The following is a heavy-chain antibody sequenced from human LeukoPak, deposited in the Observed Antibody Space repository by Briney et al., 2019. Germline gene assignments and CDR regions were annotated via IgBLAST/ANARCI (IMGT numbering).Heavy chain of an antibody. V-gene: IGHV3-7*01. CDR1: GITFSNYW. CDR3: ARDAFASGSYNPFDN. D-gene: IGHD3-10*01. J-gene: IGHJ4*02. Sequence: PGGSLRLSCAAPGITFSNYWMSLVRQAPGKGLEWVANINQGGSEKFYVDSVKGRFTISRDNAKNSLYLQMNSLRAEDTAVYYCARDAFASGSYNPFDNWGQGTLVTVSS. CDR2: INQGGSEK.